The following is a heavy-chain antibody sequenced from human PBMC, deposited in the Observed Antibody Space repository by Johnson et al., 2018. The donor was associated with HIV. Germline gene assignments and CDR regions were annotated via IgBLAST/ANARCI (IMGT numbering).Heavy chain of an antibody. CDR2: ISSSGSTI. J-gene: IGHJ3*02. V-gene: IGHV3-11*04. CDR3: AIERVGGWEDALDM. CDR1: GFTFSDYY. Sequence: QMLLVESGGGLVQPGGSLRLSCAASGFTFSDYYMSWIRQAPGKGLEWVSYISSSGSTIYYADSVKGRFTISRDNAKNSLYLQMKSLRVDDTAVYYCAIERVGGWEDALDMWGQGTMVTVSS. D-gene: IGHD6-19*01.